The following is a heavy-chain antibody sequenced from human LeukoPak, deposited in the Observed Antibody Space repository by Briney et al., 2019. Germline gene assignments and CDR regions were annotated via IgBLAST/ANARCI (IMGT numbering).Heavy chain of an antibody. CDR1: GYTFTGYY. D-gene: IGHD2-2*01. CDR2: INPNSGGT. V-gene: IGHV1-2*02. J-gene: IGHJ4*02. CDR3: ARGPSSTSCCHSDY. Sequence: ASVKVSCKASGYTFTGYYMHWVRQAPGQGLEWIGWINPNSGGTNYAQKFQGRVTMTRDTSISTAYMELSRLRSDDTAVYYCARGPSSTSCCHSDYWGQGTLVTVSS.